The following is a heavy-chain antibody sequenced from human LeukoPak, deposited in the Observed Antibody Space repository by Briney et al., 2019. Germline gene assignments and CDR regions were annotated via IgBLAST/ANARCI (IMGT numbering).Heavy chain of an antibody. CDR3: AMSPYCSTTSCYVRYFDY. V-gene: IGHV3-48*01. Sequence: GGSLRLSCAASGFTFSSYTMNWVRQPPGKGLEWVSNIGTSSTTIYYADSVKGRFTISRDNAKNSLYLQMNSLRAEDTAVYYCAMSPYCSTTSCYVRYFDYWGQGTLVTVSS. D-gene: IGHD2-2*01. CDR1: GFTFSSYT. J-gene: IGHJ4*02. CDR2: IGTSSTTI.